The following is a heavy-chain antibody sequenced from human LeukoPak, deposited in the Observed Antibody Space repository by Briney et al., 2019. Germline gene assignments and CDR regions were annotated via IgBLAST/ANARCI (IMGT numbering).Heavy chain of an antibody. Sequence: ASVKVSCKASGYTFTSYYMHWVRQAPGQGLEWMGIINPSGGSTSYAQKFQGRVTMTRDTSISTVYMELSSLRSDDTAVYYCARGPHFGAFDIWGQGTKVIVSS. CDR3: ARGPHFGAFDI. D-gene: IGHD3-10*01. CDR2: INPSGGST. J-gene: IGHJ3*02. CDR1: GYTFTSYY. V-gene: IGHV1-46*01.